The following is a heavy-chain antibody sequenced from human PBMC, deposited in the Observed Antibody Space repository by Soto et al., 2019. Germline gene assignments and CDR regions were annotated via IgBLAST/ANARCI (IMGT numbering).Heavy chain of an antibody. Sequence: SETLSHTCTVSGGSISSSSYYGVWVRQPPGKGLEWIGSIYYSGSTYYNPSLKSRVTISVDTSKNQFSLKLSSVTAADTAVYYCARHTRRYSSSWYNWFDPWGQGTLVTVSS. J-gene: IGHJ5*02. V-gene: IGHV4-39*01. CDR1: GGSISSSSYY. CDR3: ARHTRRYSSSWYNWFDP. CDR2: IYYSGST. D-gene: IGHD6-13*01.